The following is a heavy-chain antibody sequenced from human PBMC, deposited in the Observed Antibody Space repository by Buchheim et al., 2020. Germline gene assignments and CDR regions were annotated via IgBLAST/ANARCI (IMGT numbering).Heavy chain of an antibody. D-gene: IGHD6-13*01. Sequence: QVQLQESGPGLVKPSQTLSLTCTVSGGSISSGSYYWSWIRQPAGKGLEWIGRIYTSGSTNYNPSLKSRVTISVDTSKNQFSLKLSSVTAADTAVYYCARLAMAAAGLYYFDYWGQGTL. J-gene: IGHJ4*02. CDR2: IYTSGST. CDR1: GGSISSGSYY. CDR3: ARLAMAAAGLYYFDY. V-gene: IGHV4-61*02.